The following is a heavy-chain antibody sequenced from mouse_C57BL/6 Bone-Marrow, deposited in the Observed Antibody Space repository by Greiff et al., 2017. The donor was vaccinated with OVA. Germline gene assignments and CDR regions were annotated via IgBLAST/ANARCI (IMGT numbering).Heavy chain of an antibody. CDR3: ARWLLSYYFDY. CDR2: LNPSSGYT. Sequence: QVQLQQSGAELAKPGASVTLSCKASGYTFTSYWMHWVKQRPGQGLEWIGYLNPSSGYTKYNQKFKDKATLTADKSSSTAYMQLSSLTYEDSAVYYCARWLLSYYFDYWGQGTTLTVSS. J-gene: IGHJ2*01. V-gene: IGHV1-7*01. CDR1: GYTFTSYW. D-gene: IGHD2-3*01.